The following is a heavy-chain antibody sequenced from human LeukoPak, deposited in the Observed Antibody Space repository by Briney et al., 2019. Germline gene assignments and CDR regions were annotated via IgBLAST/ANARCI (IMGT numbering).Heavy chain of an antibody. Sequence: SQTLSLTCTVSGGSISRGGYSWSWIRQHPGKGLEWIGYIYYSGSTYYNPSLKSRVTISVDTSKNQFSLKLSSVTAADTAVYYCARDSGEYSSSWYAFDIWGQGTMVPVSS. D-gene: IGHD6-13*01. CDR2: IYYSGST. J-gene: IGHJ3*02. CDR3: ARDSGEYSSSWYAFDI. V-gene: IGHV4-31*03. CDR1: GGSISRGGYS.